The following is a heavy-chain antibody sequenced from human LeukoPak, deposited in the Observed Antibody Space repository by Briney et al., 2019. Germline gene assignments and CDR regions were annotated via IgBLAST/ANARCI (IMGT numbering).Heavy chain of an antibody. J-gene: IGHJ6*03. CDR3: ARVPDYYDFRSGYSYYYYYYMDV. CDR2: ISAYNGNT. D-gene: IGHD3-3*01. Sequence: GASVKVSCKASGYTFTSYGISWVRQAPGQGLEWMGWISAYNGNTNYAQKLQGRVTMTTDTSTSTAYMELRSLRSDDTAVYYCARVPDYYDFRSGYSYYYYYYMDVWGKGTTVTVSS. CDR1: GYTFTSYG. V-gene: IGHV1-18*01.